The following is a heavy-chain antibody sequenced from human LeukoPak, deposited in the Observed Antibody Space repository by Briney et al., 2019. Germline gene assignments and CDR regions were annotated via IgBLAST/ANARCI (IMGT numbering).Heavy chain of an antibody. CDR2: IWYDGSNK. D-gene: IGHD6-19*01. CDR3: ARERLAVAGVLSY. Sequence: GGSLRLSCAASGFTFSSYGMHWVRQAPGKGLEWVAVIWYDGSNKYYADSVKGRFTISRDNSKNTLYLQMNGLRAEDTAVYYCARERLAVAGVLSYWGQGTLVTVSS. CDR1: GFTFSSYG. V-gene: IGHV3-33*01. J-gene: IGHJ4*02.